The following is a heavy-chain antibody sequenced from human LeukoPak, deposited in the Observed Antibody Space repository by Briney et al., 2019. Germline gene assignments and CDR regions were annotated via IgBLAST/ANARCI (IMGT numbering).Heavy chain of an antibody. V-gene: IGHV3-21*01. D-gene: IGHD6-19*01. J-gene: IGHJ3*02. CDR1: GFSFSTYN. CDR3: ARGASVVAGSDNAFDI. Sequence: PGGSLRLSCAASGFSFSTYNMNWVRQAPGKGLEWVSSISTSSSYIYYADSVKGRFTISRDNAKKSLYLQISSLRAEDTAVYYCARGASVVAGSDNAFDIWGQGTMVTVSS. CDR2: ISTSSSYI.